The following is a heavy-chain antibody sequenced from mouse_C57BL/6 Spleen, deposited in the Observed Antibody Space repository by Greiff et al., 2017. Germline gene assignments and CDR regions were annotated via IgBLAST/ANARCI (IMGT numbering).Heavy chain of an antibody. CDR3: ARGITTVVGGYYDY. J-gene: IGHJ2*01. D-gene: IGHD1-1*01. CDR2: IYPGSGST. Sequence: QVQLQQPGAELVKPGASVKMSCKASGYTFTSYWITWVKQRPGQGLEWIGDIYPGSGSTNYNEKFKSKATLTVDTSSSTAYMQLSSLTSEDSAVYYCARGITTVVGGYYDYWGQGTTLTVSS. CDR1: GYTFTSYW. V-gene: IGHV1-55*01.